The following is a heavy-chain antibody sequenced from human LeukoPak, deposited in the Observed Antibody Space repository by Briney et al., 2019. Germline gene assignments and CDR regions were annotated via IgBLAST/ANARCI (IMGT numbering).Heavy chain of an antibody. CDR2: VYPGDSDT. CDR1: GYSFTSYC. CDR3: ARRGNDYGDYPTDY. V-gene: IGHV5-51*01. D-gene: IGHD4-17*01. Sequence: SGESLKISCKGSGYSFTSYCIGWVRQMPGKGLEWMGIVYPGDSDTRYSPSFQGQVTISADKSISTAYLQWSSLKASDTAMYYCARRGNDYGDYPTDYWGQGNLVTVSS. J-gene: IGHJ4*02.